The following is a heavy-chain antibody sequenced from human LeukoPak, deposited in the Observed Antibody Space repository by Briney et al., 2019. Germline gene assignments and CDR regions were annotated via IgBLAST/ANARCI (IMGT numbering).Heavy chain of an antibody. CDR3: AKDSTYNYGYEDY. CDR2: ISYDGTSK. CDR1: GFSFSSYG. J-gene: IGHJ4*02. D-gene: IGHD5-18*01. Sequence: GGSLRLSCAVSGFSFSSYGMHWVRQAPGKGLGWVAVISYDGTSKYYAESVKGRITISRDNSKNMLYLQMNSLRAEDTAVYYCAKDSTYNYGYEDYWGQGTLVTVSS. V-gene: IGHV3-30*18.